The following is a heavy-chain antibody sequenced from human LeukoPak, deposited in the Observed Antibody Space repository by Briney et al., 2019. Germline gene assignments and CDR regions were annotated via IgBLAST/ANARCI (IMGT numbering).Heavy chain of an antibody. CDR3: GYTNNFYH. V-gene: IGHV3-7*01. CDR2: IKHDGSEE. J-gene: IGHJ4*02. Sequence: GESLRLSCVASGLSINGQWMNWVRQAPGQGLEWVANIKHDGSEEYYVDSVKGRFTISRDDGRNSVSLQMNSVRAEDTAVYYCGYTNNFYHWGQGTLVVVS. CDR1: GLSINGQW. D-gene: IGHD3-16*02.